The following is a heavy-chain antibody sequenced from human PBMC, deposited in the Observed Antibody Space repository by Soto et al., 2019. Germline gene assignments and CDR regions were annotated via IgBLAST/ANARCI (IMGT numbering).Heavy chain of an antibody. Sequence: ASVKVSCKASGHPFPSYDINWVRQATGQGLEWMGWMNPNSGNTGYAQKFQGRVTMTRNTSISTAYMELSSLRSEDTAVYYCARGQTIFGVGPDYWGQGTLVTVSS. J-gene: IGHJ4*02. CDR1: GHPFPSYD. V-gene: IGHV1-8*01. CDR3: ARGQTIFGVGPDY. CDR2: MNPNSGNT. D-gene: IGHD3-3*01.